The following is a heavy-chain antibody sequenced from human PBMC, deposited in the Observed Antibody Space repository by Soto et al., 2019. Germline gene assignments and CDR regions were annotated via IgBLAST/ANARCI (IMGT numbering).Heavy chain of an antibody. J-gene: IGHJ5*02. CDR2: IYYSGST. Sequence: SETLSLTCTVSGGSISSSSYYWGWIRQPPGKGLEWIGSIYYSGSTYYNPSLKSRVTISVDTSKNQFSLKLSSVTAADTALYYCARDRGPAAMFNWFDPWGQGTLVTVSS. CDR3: ARDRGPAAMFNWFDP. D-gene: IGHD2-2*01. V-gene: IGHV4-39*07. CDR1: GGSISSSSYY.